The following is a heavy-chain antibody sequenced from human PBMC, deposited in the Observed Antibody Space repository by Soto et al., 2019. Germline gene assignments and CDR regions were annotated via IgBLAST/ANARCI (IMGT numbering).Heavy chain of an antibody. CDR2: IYYSGST. Sequence: SETLSLTCTVSGGSVSSGSYYWSWIRQPPGKGLEWIGYIYYSGSTNYNPSLKSRVTISVDTSKNQFSLKLSSVTAADTAVYYWARVNRMPGVDPWGKGTLVTVP. J-gene: IGHJ5*02. D-gene: IGHD2-2*01. CDR3: ARVNRMPGVDP. CDR1: GGSVSSGSYY. V-gene: IGHV4-61*01.